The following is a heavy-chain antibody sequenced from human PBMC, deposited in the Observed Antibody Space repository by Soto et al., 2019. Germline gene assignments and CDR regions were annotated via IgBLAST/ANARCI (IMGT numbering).Heavy chain of an antibody. J-gene: IGHJ4*02. CDR1: GGSFGSYA. V-gene: IGHV3-23*01. CDR2: ISGSDGKT. Sequence: GGSLRLPCAASGGSFGSYALRWVRQAPGKGLEWVSTISGSDGKTFYADSVKGRFSISRDTSQSTLYLQMNSLRADDTAMYYCARWSYLDYWGQGTPVTVSS. CDR3: ARWSYLDY. D-gene: IGHD3-3*01.